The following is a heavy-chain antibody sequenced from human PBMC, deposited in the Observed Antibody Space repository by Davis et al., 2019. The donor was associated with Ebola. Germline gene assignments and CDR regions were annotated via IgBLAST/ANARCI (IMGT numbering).Heavy chain of an antibody. CDR1: GGSISSYY. CDR2: IYHSGST. J-gene: IGHJ3*02. CDR3: ARDRDAFDI. V-gene: IGHV4-59*12. Sequence: SETLSLTCTVSGGSISSYYWSWIRQPPGKGLEWIGYIYHSGSTYYNPSLKSRVTISVDRSKNQFSLKLSSVTAADTAVYYCARDRDAFDIWGQGTMVTVSS.